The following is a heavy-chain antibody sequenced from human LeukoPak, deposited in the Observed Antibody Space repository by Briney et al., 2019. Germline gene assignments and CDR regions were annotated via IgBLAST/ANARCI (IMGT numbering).Heavy chain of an antibody. D-gene: IGHD5-12*01. Sequence: GASVKVSCKASGGTFSSYAISWVRQAPGQGLEWMGRIIPIFGTANYAQKFQGRVTITTDESTSTAYMELSSLRSEDTAVYYCARTDIVATTGSYFDYWGQGTLVTVSS. J-gene: IGHJ4*02. CDR3: ARTDIVATTGSYFDY. CDR1: GGTFSSYA. CDR2: IIPIFGTA. V-gene: IGHV1-69*05.